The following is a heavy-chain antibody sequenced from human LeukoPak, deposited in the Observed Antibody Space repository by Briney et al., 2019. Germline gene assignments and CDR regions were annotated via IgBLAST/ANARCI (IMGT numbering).Heavy chain of an antibody. CDR2: INHSGST. CDR1: GGSFSGYY. CDR3: ARWALGYCSSTSCYRRSHFDY. J-gene: IGHJ4*02. Sequence: PSETLSLTCAVYGGSFSGYYWSWIRQPPGKGLEWIGEINHSGSTNYNPSLKSRVTISVDTSKNQFSLKLSSVTAADTAVYYCARWALGYCSSTSCYRRSHFDYWGQGTLVTVSS. D-gene: IGHD2-2*01. V-gene: IGHV4-34*01.